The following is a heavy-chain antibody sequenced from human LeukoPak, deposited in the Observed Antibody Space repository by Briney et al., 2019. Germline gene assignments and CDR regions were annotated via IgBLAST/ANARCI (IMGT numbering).Heavy chain of an antibody. CDR3: AKGAARATRHFDL. Sequence: GASLRLSCVASGLTFSSYSLTWVRHTPEKGLAWVSLIGGPGAPTFYADSAEGRFTISRDNSKNTVYLQMNSLRAEDTAVYFCAKGAARATRHFDLWGRGTLVTVSS. V-gene: IGHV3-23*01. J-gene: IGHJ2*01. CDR2: IGGPGAPT. D-gene: IGHD2-15*01. CDR1: GLTFSSYS.